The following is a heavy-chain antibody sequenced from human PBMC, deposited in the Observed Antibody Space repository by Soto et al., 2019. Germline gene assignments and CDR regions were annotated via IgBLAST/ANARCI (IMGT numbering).Heavy chain of an antibody. Sequence: SETLSLTCAVYGGFLTAYYWNWIRQPPGKGLEWIGDIYYSGRTNYNPSLKSRATISVDTSKNQFSLKLSSVTAADTAVYYCALYSYCCYYGIDDWGQGTLVTVSS. CDR3: ALYSYCCYYGIDD. J-gene: IGHJ4*02. D-gene: IGHD2-15*01. CDR1: GGFLTAYY. V-gene: IGHV4-34*01. CDR2: IYYSGRT.